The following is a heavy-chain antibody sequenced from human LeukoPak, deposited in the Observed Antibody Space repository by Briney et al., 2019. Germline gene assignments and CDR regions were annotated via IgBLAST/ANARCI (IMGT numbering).Heavy chain of an antibody. V-gene: IGHV3-48*04. J-gene: IGHJ4*02. CDR2: ITSSSSTI. Sequence: GGSLRLSCAASGFPFSSYSMNWVRQAPGKGLEWVSYITSSSSTIYYADSVKGRFTISRDNAKNSLYLQMNSLRAEDTAVYYCARDHATYYYDSSGYYDYWGQGTLVTVSS. CDR3: ARDHATYYYDSSGYYDY. CDR1: GFPFSSYS. D-gene: IGHD3-22*01.